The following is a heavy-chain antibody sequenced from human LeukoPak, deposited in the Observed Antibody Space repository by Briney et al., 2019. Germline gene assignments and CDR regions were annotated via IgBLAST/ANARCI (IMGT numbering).Heavy chain of an antibody. Sequence: GGSLRLSCAASGFTLPSYVVSWVRQTPGKGLEWVSSFSGSDDTTKYADSVKGRFSIFGDKSKNTVYLQMNNLRAEDTALYYCAKGKYIGTWYFDYWGQGTLVTVSS. CDR2: FSGSDDTT. D-gene: IGHD6-13*01. V-gene: IGHV3-23*01. CDR1: GFTLPSYV. CDR3: AKGKYIGTWYFDY. J-gene: IGHJ4*02.